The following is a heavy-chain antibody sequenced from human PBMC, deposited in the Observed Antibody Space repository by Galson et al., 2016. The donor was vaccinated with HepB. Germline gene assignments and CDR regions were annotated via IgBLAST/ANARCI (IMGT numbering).Heavy chain of an antibody. CDR2: TLPISGTP. V-gene: IGHV1-69*13. CDR1: GGTFSSYG. CDR3: ARETYWGWDS. Sequence: SVKVSCKASGGTFSSYGINWVRQAPGQGLEWMGGTLPISGTPNYAPKFQGRVTVTADASTSTAHMELSNLRSDDTAVYYCARETYWGWDSWGQGTLVTVSS. D-gene: IGHD2-21*01. J-gene: IGHJ5*01.